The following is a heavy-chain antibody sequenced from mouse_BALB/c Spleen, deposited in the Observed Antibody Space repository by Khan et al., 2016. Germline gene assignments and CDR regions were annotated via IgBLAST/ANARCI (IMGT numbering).Heavy chain of an antibody. CDR2: INPSTGYT. Sequence: QVQLQQSGAELAKPGASVKMSCKASGYTFTSYWMHWVKQRPGQGLEWIGYINPSTGYTEYNQKFKDKATLTADKSSSTAYMQLSSLTSEDSAVYYCARRDGSSYVDYWGQGTTLTVAS. D-gene: IGHD1-1*01. J-gene: IGHJ2*01. CDR1: GYTFTSYW. V-gene: IGHV1-7*01. CDR3: ARRDGSSYVDY.